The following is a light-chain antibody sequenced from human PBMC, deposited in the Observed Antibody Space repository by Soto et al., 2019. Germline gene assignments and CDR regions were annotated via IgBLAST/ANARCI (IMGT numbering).Light chain of an antibody. Sequence: EIVLTQSPGTLSLSPGERATLSCRASQSVSSSYLAWYQQRPGQAHRLLIYGASSRATGIPDRFSGSGSGTDFTLTISRLETEGFGVYYWQQYGSSRTVDQGTKLEIK. CDR3: QQYGSSRT. J-gene: IGKJ2*01. V-gene: IGKV3-20*01. CDR2: GAS. CDR1: QSVSSSY.